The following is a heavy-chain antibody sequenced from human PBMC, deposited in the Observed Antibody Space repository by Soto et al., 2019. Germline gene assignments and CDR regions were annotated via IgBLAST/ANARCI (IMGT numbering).Heavy chain of an antibody. CDR3: ARGLGELSFKDY. CDR2: INHSGST. V-gene: IGHV4-34*01. CDR1: GGSFSGYY. D-gene: IGHD3-16*02. Sequence: QVQLQQWGAGLLKPSETLSLTCAVYGGSFSGYYWSWIRQPPGKGLEWIGEINHSGSTNYNPSLKSRVTISVDTSNNQFSLKLSSVTAADTAVYYCARGLGELSFKDYWGQGTLVTVSS. J-gene: IGHJ4*02.